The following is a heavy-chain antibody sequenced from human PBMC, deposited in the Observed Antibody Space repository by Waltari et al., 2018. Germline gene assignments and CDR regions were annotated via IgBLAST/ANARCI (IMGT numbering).Heavy chain of an antibody. J-gene: IGHJ4*02. Sequence: EAQLVQSGGGLVQPGGSLTPSCADSCFSCSRFWMTWIRQAPGQGLQWVAHIGPDGSDKYYVDSVKGRFTISRDNAENSLLLQMSSLRVEDTALYYCVGWNDPINSWGQGTLVAVSS. D-gene: IGHD1-1*01. CDR3: VGWNDPINS. V-gene: IGHV3-7*01. CDR2: IGPDGSDK. CDR1: CFSCSRFW.